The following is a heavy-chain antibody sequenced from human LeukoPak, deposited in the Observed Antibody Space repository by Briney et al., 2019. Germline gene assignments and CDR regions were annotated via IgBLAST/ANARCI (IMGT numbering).Heavy chain of an antibody. CDR3: ARDGTVKTGDYFDY. CDR1: GGSISSYY. V-gene: IGHV4-4*07. Sequence: PSETLSLTCTVSGGSISSYYWSWIRQPAGKGLEWIGRIYTSGSTNYNPSLKSRVTMSVDTSKNQFSLKLSSVTAADTAVYYCARDGTVKTGDYFDYWGQGTVVTVSS. D-gene: IGHD4-17*01. J-gene: IGHJ4*02. CDR2: IYTSGST.